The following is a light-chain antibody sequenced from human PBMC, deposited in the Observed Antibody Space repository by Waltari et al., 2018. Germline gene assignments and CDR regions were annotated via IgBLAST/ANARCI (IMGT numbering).Light chain of an antibody. J-gene: IGLJ3*02. CDR3: GSYTSSSSLDVV. V-gene: IGLV2-14*03. CDR2: EVS. CDR1: SSDIGGYNY. Sequence: QSALTQPASVSGSPGQSITIPCTGTSSDIGGYNYVSWYQQHPGKAPKVIIYEVSKWPSGVSHRFSGSKSGNTASLTISGLQADDEADYYCGSYTSSSSLDVVFGGGTELTVL.